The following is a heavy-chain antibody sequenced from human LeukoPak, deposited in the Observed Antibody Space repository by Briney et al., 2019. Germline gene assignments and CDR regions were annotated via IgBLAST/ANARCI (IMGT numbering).Heavy chain of an antibody. CDR3: AREGAPSSGWGFDY. J-gene: IGHJ4*02. D-gene: IGHD6-19*01. Sequence: SETLSLTCTVSGGSISSSSYYWGWIRQPPGKGLEWIGSIYYSGSTYYNPSLKSRVTISVDTSKNQFSLKLSSVTAADTAVYYCAREGAPSSGWGFDYWGQGTLVTVSS. CDR1: GGSISSSSYY. CDR2: IYYSGST. V-gene: IGHV4-39*07.